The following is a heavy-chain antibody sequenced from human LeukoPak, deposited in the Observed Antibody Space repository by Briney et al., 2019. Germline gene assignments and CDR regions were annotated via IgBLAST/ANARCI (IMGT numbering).Heavy chain of an antibody. J-gene: IGHJ4*02. D-gene: IGHD1-14*01. CDR3: AYNRNFALDN. Sequence: PSGTLSLTCAVSGASVDSHSWWSWVRPPPGKGLEWIGEIYRNGAANYKPSLKSRVTMSIDTSKNYFSLKLTPVTAADTAVYYCAYNRNFALDNWGQGTLVTVSS. CDR1: GASVDSHSW. V-gene: IGHV4-4*02. CDR2: IYRNGAA.